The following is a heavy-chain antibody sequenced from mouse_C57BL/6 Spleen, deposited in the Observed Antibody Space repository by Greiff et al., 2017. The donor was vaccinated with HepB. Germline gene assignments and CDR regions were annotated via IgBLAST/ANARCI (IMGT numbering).Heavy chain of an antibody. CDR2: IDPETGGT. CDR3: TRRYYGSRHWYFDV. Sequence: QVQLQQSGAELVRPGASVTLSCKASGYTFTDYEMHWVKQTPVHGLEWIGAIDPETGGTAYNQKFKGKAILTADKSSSTAYMELRSLTSEDSAVYYCTRRYYGSRHWYFDVWGTGTTVTVSS. CDR1: GYTFTDYE. D-gene: IGHD1-1*01. J-gene: IGHJ1*03. V-gene: IGHV1-15*01.